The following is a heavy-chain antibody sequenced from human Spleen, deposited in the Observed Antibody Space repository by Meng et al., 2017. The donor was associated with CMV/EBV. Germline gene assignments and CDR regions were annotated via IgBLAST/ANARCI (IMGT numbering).Heavy chain of an antibody. V-gene: IGHV3-23*03. Sequence: GESLKISCAASGFTFSSYAMSWVRQAPGKGLEWVSDIYSAGNTYYADSVKGRFIISRDDSKNTLNLQMNSLRVEDTAIYYCARDLVVPAAIQYYYHNYGMDVWGQGTTVTVSS. D-gene: IGHD2-2*01. CDR2: IYSAGNT. CDR1: GFTFSSYA. J-gene: IGHJ6*02. CDR3: ARDLVVPAAIQYYYHNYGMDV.